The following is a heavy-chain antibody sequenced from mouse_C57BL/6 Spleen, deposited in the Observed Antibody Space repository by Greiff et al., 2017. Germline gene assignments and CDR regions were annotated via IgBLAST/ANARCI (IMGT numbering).Heavy chain of an antibody. CDR2: IGGGGGNT. CDR3: ARCNDGYYVFDY. Sequence: EVKLMESGGGLVKPGGSLKLSCAASGFTFSSYTMSWVRQTPEKRLEWVATIGGGGGNTYYPDSVKGRCTISRDNAKNTLYLQMSSLRSEDTALYYCARCNDGYYVFDYWGQGTTLTVSS. D-gene: IGHD2-3*01. CDR1: GFTFSSYT. J-gene: IGHJ2*01. V-gene: IGHV5-9*01.